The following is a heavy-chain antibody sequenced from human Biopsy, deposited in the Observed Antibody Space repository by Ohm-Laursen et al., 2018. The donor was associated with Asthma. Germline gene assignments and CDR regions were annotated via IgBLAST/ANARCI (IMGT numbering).Heavy chain of an antibody. V-gene: IGHV4-39*01. CDR1: GFSMDTNSYF. CDR3: ARASVAASSNWFDP. D-gene: IGHD6-19*01. J-gene: IGHJ5*02. Sequence: GTLSLTYAISGFSMDTNSYFWGWIRQPPGKGLVWIGGVFYTGITYYNPSLESRVTMSVDTSKSQFFLEVNSVTAPDTAVYYCARASVAASSNWFDPWGQGTLVTVSS. CDR2: VFYTGIT.